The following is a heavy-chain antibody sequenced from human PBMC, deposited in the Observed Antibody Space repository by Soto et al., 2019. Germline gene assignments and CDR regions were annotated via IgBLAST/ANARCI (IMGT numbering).Heavy chain of an antibody. Sequence: PSETLSLTCAVSCGSISSSNWWIWVRQPPGKGLEWIGEIYHSGSTNYNPSLKSRVTISVDKSKNQFSLKLSSVTAADTAVYYCASVRGGYYYAMDVWGQGTTVT. V-gene: IGHV4-4*02. CDR2: IYHSGST. D-gene: IGHD3-10*02. CDR1: CGSISSSNW. J-gene: IGHJ6*02. CDR3: ASVRGGYYYAMDV.